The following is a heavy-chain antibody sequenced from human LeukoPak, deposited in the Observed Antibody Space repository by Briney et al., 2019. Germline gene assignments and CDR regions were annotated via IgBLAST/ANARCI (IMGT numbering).Heavy chain of an antibody. J-gene: IGHJ4*02. Sequence: ASVKVSCKASGYTFTSYGISWVRQAPGQGLEWMGWISAYNGNTNYAQKLQGRVTMTTDTSTSTAYMELRSLRSDDTAVYYCARASPADIVVVPSAVDFDYWGQGTLVTVSS. CDR1: GYTFTSYG. CDR2: ISAYNGNT. V-gene: IGHV1-18*01. CDR3: ARASPADIVVVPSAVDFDY. D-gene: IGHD2-2*01.